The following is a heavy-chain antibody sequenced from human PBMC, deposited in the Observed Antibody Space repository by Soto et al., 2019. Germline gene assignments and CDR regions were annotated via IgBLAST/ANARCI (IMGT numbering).Heavy chain of an antibody. CDR3: AREQYNWKL. CDR2: VYHTGNT. J-gene: IGHJ4*02. D-gene: IGHD1-20*01. V-gene: IGHV4-59*01. CDR1: GVSITPYY. Sequence: SETLSLTCTVSGVSITPYYWTWIRHPPGKGLEWICYVYHTGNTYYNPSLKSRVTISLDTSKNQVSLRLKSVTAADTAVYYCAREQYNWKLWGQGTLVTVSS.